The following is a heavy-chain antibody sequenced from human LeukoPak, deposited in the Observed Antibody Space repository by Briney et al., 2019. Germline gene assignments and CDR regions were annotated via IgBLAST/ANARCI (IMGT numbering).Heavy chain of an antibody. Sequence: GGSLRLSCAASGFTVSSNYMSWVRQAPGKGLEWVSVFYSGGTKQYADSVKGRFTISRDNSKNTLYLQMNSLRAEDTAVYYCARGPYGSSGTPDAFDIWGQGTMVTVSS. J-gene: IGHJ3*02. D-gene: IGHD3-10*01. CDR2: FYSGGTK. CDR3: ARGPYGSSGTPDAFDI. V-gene: IGHV3-66*01. CDR1: GFTVSSNY.